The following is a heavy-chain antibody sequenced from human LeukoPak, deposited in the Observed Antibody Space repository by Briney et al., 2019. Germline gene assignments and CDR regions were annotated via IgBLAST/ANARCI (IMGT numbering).Heavy chain of an antibody. CDR2: ISAYNGNT. V-gene: IGHV1-18*01. CDR3: ARLTHDTAMVAFDY. D-gene: IGHD5-18*01. J-gene: IGHJ4*02. CDR1: GYTFTSYG. Sequence: GASVKVSCKASGYTFTSYGISWVRQAPGQGLEWMGWISAYNGNTNYAQKLQGRVTMTTDTSTSTAYMELRSLRSDDTAVYYCARLTHDTAMVAFDYWGQGTLVTVSS.